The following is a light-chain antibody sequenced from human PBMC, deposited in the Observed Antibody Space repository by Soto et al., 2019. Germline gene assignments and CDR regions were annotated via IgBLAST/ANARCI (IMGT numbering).Light chain of an antibody. V-gene: IGKV1-5*01. CDR3: QQFAISTT. CDR1: HNIERW. Sequence: IQMTQSPSTLSASVGDRVTITCRASHNIERWMAWYQQKPGKAPSLLIFDASTLHSGVPSRFSGSGSGTDFTLTISSLQPDDFATFYCQQFAISTTFGQGTKVDIK. J-gene: IGKJ1*01. CDR2: DAS.